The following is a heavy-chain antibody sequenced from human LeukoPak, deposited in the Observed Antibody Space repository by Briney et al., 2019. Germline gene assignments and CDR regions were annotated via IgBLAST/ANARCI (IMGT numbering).Heavy chain of an antibody. Sequence: SVKVSCKASGGTFSSYAISWVRRAPGQGLEWMGGIIPIFGTANYAQKFQGRVTITADESTSTAYMELSSLRSEDTAVYYCARDRKQQLVPPYYYGMDVWGQGTTVTVSS. D-gene: IGHD6-13*01. CDR2: IIPIFGTA. J-gene: IGHJ6*02. V-gene: IGHV1-69*13. CDR1: GGTFSSYA. CDR3: ARDRKQQLVPPYYYGMDV.